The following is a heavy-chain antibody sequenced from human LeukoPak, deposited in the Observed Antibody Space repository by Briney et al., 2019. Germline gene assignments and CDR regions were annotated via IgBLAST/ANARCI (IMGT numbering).Heavy chain of an antibody. Sequence: GGSLRLSCAASGFTFSSYSMNWVRQAPGKGLEWVSSISSSSSYIYYADSVKGRFTISRDNAKNSLYLQMNSLRAEDTAVYYCARGQFTAVAGAFDYWGQGTLVTVSS. D-gene: IGHD6-19*01. V-gene: IGHV3-21*01. CDR2: ISSSSSYI. CDR1: GFTFSSYS. J-gene: IGHJ4*02. CDR3: ARGQFTAVAGAFDY.